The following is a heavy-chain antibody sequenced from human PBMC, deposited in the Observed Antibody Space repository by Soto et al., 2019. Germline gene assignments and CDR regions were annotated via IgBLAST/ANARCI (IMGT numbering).Heavy chain of an antibody. CDR3: ARGPTGWYGYDY. CDR2: INGDESRT. Sequence: EVHLVESGGGFVQPGGSLRLSCAASGFTFSSSWMHWVRQAPGKGLVWVSRINGDESRTNYADSVKGRFTISRDNAKNTLYLEMNSLRAEDTALYYCARGPTGWYGYDYWGQGTLVTVSS. CDR1: GFTFSSSW. D-gene: IGHD5-18*01. J-gene: IGHJ4*02. V-gene: IGHV3-74*01.